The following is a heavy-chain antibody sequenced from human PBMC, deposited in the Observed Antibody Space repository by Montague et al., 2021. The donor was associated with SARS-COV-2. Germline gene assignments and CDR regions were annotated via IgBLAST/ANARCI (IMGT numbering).Heavy chain of an antibody. CDR1: GESFSGFF. CDR2: INDRGVTNY. CDR3: ARWDPQTLTVISLRGKSAKDD. D-gene: IGHD4-11*01. V-gene: IGHV4-34*01. Sequence: SETLSLTRAVYGESFSGFFWSWIRQPPGKGLEWIAEINDRGVTNYNYNPSLGSRVTISADTSKNQFSLKLRSVTAADTAVYYCARWDPQTLTVISLRGKSAKDDWGQGTPVTVSS. J-gene: IGHJ4*02.